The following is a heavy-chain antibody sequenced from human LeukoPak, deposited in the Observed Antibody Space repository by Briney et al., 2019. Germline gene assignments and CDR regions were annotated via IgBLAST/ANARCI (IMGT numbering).Heavy chain of an antibody. V-gene: IGHV3-11*01. J-gene: IGHJ4*02. Sequence: GGSLRLSCAASGFTFSDYYMSWTRQAPGKGLEWVSYISSSGSTIYYADSVKGRFTISRDNAKNSLYLQMNSLRAEDTAVYYCASGKTYYDILTGYYTPFQFDYWGQGTLVTVSS. CDR2: ISSSGSTI. CDR3: ASGKTYYDILTGYYTPFQFDY. CDR1: GFTFSDYY. D-gene: IGHD3-9*01.